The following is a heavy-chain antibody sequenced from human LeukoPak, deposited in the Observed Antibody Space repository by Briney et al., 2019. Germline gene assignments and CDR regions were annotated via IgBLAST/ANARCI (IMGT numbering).Heavy chain of an antibody. CDR2: INPNSGGT. Sequence: ASVKVSCKASGYTFTGYYMHWVRQAPGQGLEWMGWINPNSGGTNYAQKCQGRVTITTDTSTSTAYMELSRLRSDDTAVYYCARVGSGYYYSTFPDYWGQGTLVTVSS. J-gene: IGHJ4*02. V-gene: IGHV1-2*02. CDR1: GYTFTGYY. CDR3: ARVGSGYYYSTFPDY. D-gene: IGHD3-22*01.